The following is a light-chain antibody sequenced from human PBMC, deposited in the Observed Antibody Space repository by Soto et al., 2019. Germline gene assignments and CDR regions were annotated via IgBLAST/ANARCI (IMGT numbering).Light chain of an antibody. V-gene: IGKV1-39*01. Sequence: SGSLGDSITITCRASETISTFLNWYQVQPGKAPRLLVYGASYLQVGVPVRFRGSGSGTLFTLTIDNLQREDLASYFCQQFFSAVLTFGGGTRVDI. J-gene: IGKJ4*01. CDR3: QQFFSAVLT. CDR2: GAS. CDR1: ETISTF.